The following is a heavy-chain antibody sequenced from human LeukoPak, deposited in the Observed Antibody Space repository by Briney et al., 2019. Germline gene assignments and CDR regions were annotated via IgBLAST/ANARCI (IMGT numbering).Heavy chain of an antibody. D-gene: IGHD3-10*01. CDR2: IYYSGIT. Sequence: SETLSLTCTASGGSISSDVYYWSWIRQDPGKGLEWIGYIYYSGITYYNPSLKSRVTISVDTSRNQFSLRVTSVTAADTAVYYCARGPRGYGVDVWGQGTTVTVSS. V-gene: IGHV4-31*03. CDR1: GGSISSDVYY. J-gene: IGHJ6*02. CDR3: ARGPRGYGVDV.